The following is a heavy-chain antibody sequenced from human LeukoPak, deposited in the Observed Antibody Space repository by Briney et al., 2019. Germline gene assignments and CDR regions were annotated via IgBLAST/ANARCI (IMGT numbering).Heavy chain of an antibody. CDR1: GYTFTGYY. D-gene: IGHD3-9*01. J-gene: IGHJ4*02. Sequence: ASVKVSCKASGYTFTGYYMHWVRQAPGQGLEWMGWINPNSGGTNYAQKFQGRVTMTMDTSISTAYMELSRLRSDDTAVYYCASVYYDILTGYYTDYWGQGTLVTVSS. V-gene: IGHV1-2*02. CDR2: INPNSGGT. CDR3: ASVYYDILTGYYTDY.